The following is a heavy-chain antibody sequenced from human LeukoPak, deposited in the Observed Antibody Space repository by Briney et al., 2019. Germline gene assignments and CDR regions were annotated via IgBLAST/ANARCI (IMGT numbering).Heavy chain of an antibody. CDR2: ISGSGGST. J-gene: IGHJ3*02. Sequence: GGSLRLSCAASGLTFSSYATTWVRQAPGKGLEWVSEISGSGGSTYYADSVKGRFTISRDNSKNTLYLQMNSLRAEDTAVYYCAKREEAFDIWGQGTMVTVSS. D-gene: IGHD1-26*01. V-gene: IGHV3-23*01. CDR3: AKREEAFDI. CDR1: GLTFSSYA.